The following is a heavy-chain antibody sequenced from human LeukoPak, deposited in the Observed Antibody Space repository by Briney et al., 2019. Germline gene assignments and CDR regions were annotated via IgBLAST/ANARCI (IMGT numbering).Heavy chain of an antibody. J-gene: IGHJ4*02. Sequence: ASVKVSCKAYGSTFATAGLRWVRQARGQRLEWIGWIVVGSGNTKYAQELQQRVIISRDMSTSTAYMELSSLRSEDTAVYYCAADSSHGSSWDSWGQGTLVTVSS. D-gene: IGHD3-10*01. CDR2: IVVGSGNT. V-gene: IGHV1-58*01. CDR3: AADSSHGSSWDS. CDR1: GSTFATAG.